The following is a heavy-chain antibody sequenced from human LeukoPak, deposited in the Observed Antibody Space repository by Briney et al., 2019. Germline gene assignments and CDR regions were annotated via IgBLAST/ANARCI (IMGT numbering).Heavy chain of an antibody. Sequence: SETLSLTCDVSGYSISRSYYWSWIRQLPGKGLEWLGSFSHDESPSYNPSLKSRISISVDTPKNQFSLRLISATAADSGVYYCARGELGEFDYWGQGRLVTVSS. CDR2: FSHDESP. CDR1: GYSISRSYY. J-gene: IGHJ4*02. D-gene: IGHD1-26*01. CDR3: ARGELGEFDY. V-gene: IGHV4-38-2*01.